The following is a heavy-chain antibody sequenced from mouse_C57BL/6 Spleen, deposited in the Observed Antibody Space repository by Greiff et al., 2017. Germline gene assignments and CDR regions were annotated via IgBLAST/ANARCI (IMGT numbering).Heavy chain of an antibody. Sequence: EVNVVESGGGLVKPGGSLKLSCAASGFTFSDYGMHWVRQAPEKGLEWVAYISSGSSTIYYADTVKGRFTISRDNAKNTLFLQMTSLRSEDTAMYYCARGNYGSSYGDFDYWGQGTTLTVSS. CDR1: GFTFSDYG. J-gene: IGHJ2*01. CDR2: ISSGSSTI. D-gene: IGHD1-1*01. V-gene: IGHV5-17*01. CDR3: ARGNYGSSYGDFDY.